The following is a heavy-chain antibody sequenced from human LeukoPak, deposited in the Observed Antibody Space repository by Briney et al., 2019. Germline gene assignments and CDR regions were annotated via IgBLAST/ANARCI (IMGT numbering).Heavy chain of an antibody. Sequence: PGGSLRLSCAASGFTFSGSAMHWVRQAPGKGLEWVSAISGSGGSTYYADSVKGRFAISRDNSKNTLYLQMNSLRAEDTAVYYCAKASRTYGDPSGAHKGYFDYWGQGTLVTVSS. V-gene: IGHV3-23*01. CDR3: AKASRTYGDPSGAHKGYFDY. J-gene: IGHJ4*02. CDR1: GFTFSGSA. CDR2: ISGSGGST. D-gene: IGHD4-17*01.